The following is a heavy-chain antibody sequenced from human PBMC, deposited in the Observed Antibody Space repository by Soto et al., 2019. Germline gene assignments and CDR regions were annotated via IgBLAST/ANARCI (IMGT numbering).Heavy chain of an antibody. CDR1: GGSISSYY. CDR2: IYYSGST. D-gene: IGHD3-22*01. Sequence: PSETLSLTCTVSGGSISSYYWSWIRQPPGKGLEWIGYIYYSGSTNYNPSLKSRVTISVDTSKNQFSLKLSSVTVADTAVYYCARHYYDSSGYYFGAFDYWGQGTLVTVS. J-gene: IGHJ4*02. V-gene: IGHV4-59*01. CDR3: ARHYYDSSGYYFGAFDY.